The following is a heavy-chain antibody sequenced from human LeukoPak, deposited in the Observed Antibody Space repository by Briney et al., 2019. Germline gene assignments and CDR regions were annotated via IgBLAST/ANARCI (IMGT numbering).Heavy chain of an antibody. V-gene: IGHV3-30*04. J-gene: IGHJ3*02. Sequence: GGSLRLSCAASGFTFSSYAMHWVRQAPGKGLEWVAVISYDGSNKYHADSVKGRFTISRDNSKNTLYLQMNSLRAEDTAVYYCARERYFDWLSDAFDIWGQGTMVTVSS. CDR1: GFTFSSYA. CDR3: ARERYFDWLSDAFDI. CDR2: ISYDGSNK. D-gene: IGHD3-9*01.